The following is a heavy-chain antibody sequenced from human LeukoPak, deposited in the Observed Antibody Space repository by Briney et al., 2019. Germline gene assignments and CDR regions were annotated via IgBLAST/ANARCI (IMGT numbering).Heavy chain of an antibody. V-gene: IGHV3-9*01. Sequence: PGRSLRLSCAASGFTFEDYAMPWVRQAPGRGLEWVSSISWNSGSIAYAGSVQGRFTISRDNARNSLYLQMNSLRAEDTALYYCAKGPGWLLSKRYFDYWGQGTLVTVSS. CDR2: ISWNSGSI. J-gene: IGHJ4*02. CDR1: GFTFEDYA. D-gene: IGHD3-22*01. CDR3: AKGPGWLLSKRYFDY.